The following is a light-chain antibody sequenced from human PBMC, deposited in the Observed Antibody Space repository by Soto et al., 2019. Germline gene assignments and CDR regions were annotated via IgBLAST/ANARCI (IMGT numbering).Light chain of an antibody. Sequence: QSALTQPPSVSGSPGQSVTISCTGASSDFVTYNRVSWYQQPPGTAPKLMIYEVTNRPSGVPDRFSGSKSGNTASLTISGLQAEDEADYYCSSYTRSSVVFGAGTKLTVL. CDR3: SSYTRSSVV. CDR2: EVT. V-gene: IGLV2-18*02. J-gene: IGLJ2*01. CDR1: SSDFVTYNR.